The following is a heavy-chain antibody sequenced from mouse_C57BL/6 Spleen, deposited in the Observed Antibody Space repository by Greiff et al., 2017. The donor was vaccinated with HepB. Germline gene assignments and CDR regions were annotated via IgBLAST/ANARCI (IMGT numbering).Heavy chain of an antibody. D-gene: IGHD1-1*01. V-gene: IGHV2-2*01. Sequence: VQLQQSGPGLVQPSQSLSITCTVSGFSLTSYGVHWVRQSPGKGLEWLGVIWSGGSTDYNAAFISRLSISKDNSKSQVFFKMNSLQADDTAIYYCARNKDYGSSYGAWFAYWGQGTLVTVSA. CDR2: IWSGGST. J-gene: IGHJ3*01. CDR1: GFSLTSYG. CDR3: ARNKDYGSSYGAWFAY.